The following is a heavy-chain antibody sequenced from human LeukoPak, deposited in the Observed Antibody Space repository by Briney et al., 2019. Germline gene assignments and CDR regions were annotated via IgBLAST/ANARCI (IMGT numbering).Heavy chain of an antibody. Sequence: SVKVSCKASGGTFISYAISWVRQAPGQGLEWMGRSIPILGIANYAQKFQGRVTITADKSTSTAYMELSSLRSEDTAVYYCARAGTVVVAENWFDPWGQGTLVTVSS. J-gene: IGHJ5*02. CDR3: ARAGTVVVAENWFDP. D-gene: IGHD2-15*01. CDR2: SIPILGIA. V-gene: IGHV1-69*04. CDR1: GGTFISYA.